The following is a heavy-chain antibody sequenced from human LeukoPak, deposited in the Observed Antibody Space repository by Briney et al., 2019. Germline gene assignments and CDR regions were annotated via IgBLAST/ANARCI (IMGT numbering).Heavy chain of an antibody. CDR3: AREKGYSSSGFYYYGMDV. CDR2: IYSGGST. V-gene: IGHV3-53*01. D-gene: IGHD6-6*01. J-gene: IGHJ6*02. CDR1: GFTVSSNY. Sequence: HAGGSLRLSCAASGFTVSSNYMSWVRQAPGKGLEWVSVIYSGGSTYYADSVKGRFTISRDNSKNTLYLQMNSLRAEDTAVYYCAREKGYSSSGFYYYGMDVWGQGTTVTVSS.